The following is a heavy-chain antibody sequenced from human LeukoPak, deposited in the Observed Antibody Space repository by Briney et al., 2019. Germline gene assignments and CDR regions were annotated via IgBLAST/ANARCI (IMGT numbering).Heavy chain of an antibody. CDR3: AKDTTGFGEFFDY. D-gene: IGHD3-10*01. J-gene: IGHJ4*02. CDR2: ISGSGGST. Sequence: GGSLRLSCAASGFTFSSYSMNWVRQAPGKGLEWVSAISGSGGSTYYADSVKGRFTISRDNSKNTLYLQMNSLRAEDTAVYYCAKDTTGFGEFFDYWGQGTLVTVSS. CDR1: GFTFSSYS. V-gene: IGHV3-23*01.